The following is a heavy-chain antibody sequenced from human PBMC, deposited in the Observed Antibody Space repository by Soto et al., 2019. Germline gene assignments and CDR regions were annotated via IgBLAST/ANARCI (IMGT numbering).Heavy chain of an antibody. V-gene: IGHV4-39*01. Sequence: QLQLQESGPGLVKPSETLSLTGTVSGGSISSSSYYWDWIRQPPGKGLEWIGSIYYSGSTYYNPSLKSRVTVSVDSSKNQFSLNLRSVTAADTAVYYCARLVNGGSCADSWGQGTLITVSS. CDR2: IYYSGST. CDR3: ARLVNGGSCADS. D-gene: IGHD2-15*01. J-gene: IGHJ5*01. CDR1: GGSISSSSYY.